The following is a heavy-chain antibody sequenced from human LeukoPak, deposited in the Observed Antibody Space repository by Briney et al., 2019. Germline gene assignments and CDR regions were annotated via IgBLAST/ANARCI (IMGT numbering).Heavy chain of an antibody. CDR1: GFTFSSYA. Sequence: GGSLRLSCAASGFTFSSYAMHWVRQAPGKGLEYVSSISSNGGSTYYANSVKGRFTISRDNSKNTLYLQMNSLRAEDTAVYYCAKTRKYSSGWLYYFDYWGQGTLVTVSS. J-gene: IGHJ4*02. D-gene: IGHD6-19*01. V-gene: IGHV3-64*01. CDR2: ISSNGGST. CDR3: AKTRKYSSGWLYYFDY.